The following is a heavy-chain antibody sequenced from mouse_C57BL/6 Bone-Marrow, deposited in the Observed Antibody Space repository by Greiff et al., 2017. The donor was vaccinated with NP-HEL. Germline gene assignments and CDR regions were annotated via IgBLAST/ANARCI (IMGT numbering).Heavy chain of an antibody. Sequence: EVQGVESGGDLVKPGGSLKLSCAASGFTFSSYGMSWVRQTPDKRLEWVATISSGGSYTYYPDSVKGRFTISRDNAKNTLYQQMSSLRNEDTAEYYCARQSKSGWLLRGFAFWGQGTLVTVSA. CDR1: GFTFSSYG. D-gene: IGHD2-3*01. J-gene: IGHJ3*01. CDR3: ARQSKSGWLLRGFAF. CDR2: ISSGGSYT. V-gene: IGHV5-6*01.